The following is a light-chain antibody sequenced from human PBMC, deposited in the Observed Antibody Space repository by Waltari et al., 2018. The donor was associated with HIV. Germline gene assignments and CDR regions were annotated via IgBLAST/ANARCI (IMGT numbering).Light chain of an antibody. Sequence: DIVMTQSPDSLAVSLGERATINCKSSQSVLYSSNNNNYLAWYQQKPGQPPKLLIYWASTRESGVPDRFSCSGSGTDFTLTISSLQAEDVAVYYCQQYYRTPRTFGQGTKVEIK. J-gene: IGKJ1*01. V-gene: IGKV4-1*01. CDR1: QSVLYSSNNNNY. CDR2: WAS. CDR3: QQYYRTPRT.